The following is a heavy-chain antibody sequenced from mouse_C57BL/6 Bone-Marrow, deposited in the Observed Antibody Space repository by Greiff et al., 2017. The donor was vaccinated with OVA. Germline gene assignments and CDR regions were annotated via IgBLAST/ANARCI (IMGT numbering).Heavy chain of an antibody. Sequence: EVQLQQPGAELVRPGASVKLSCTASGFNIKDSYMHWVKQRPEQGLEWIGWIDPENGDTEYASKFQGKATIPADTSSTTAYLQLSSLTSEDTAVYYCTTGDYYGSSLWFAYWGQGTLVTVSA. CDR3: TTGDYYGSSLWFAY. J-gene: IGHJ3*01. V-gene: IGHV14-4*01. CDR1: GFNIKDSY. D-gene: IGHD1-1*01. CDR2: IDPENGDT.